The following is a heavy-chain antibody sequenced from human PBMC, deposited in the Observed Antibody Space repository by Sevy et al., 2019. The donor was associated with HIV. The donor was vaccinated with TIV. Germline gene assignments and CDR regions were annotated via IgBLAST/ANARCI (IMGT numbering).Heavy chain of an antibody. D-gene: IGHD3-10*01. CDR1: GFTFSTYW. Sequence: QAGGSLRLSCAASGFTFSTYWMTWVRQAPGKGLEWVANINQDGSKKNYVDSMKGRFTISRDNAKNSLYVQMNSLRAEDTAVYYCARVGIFEGSESHFRFIDYWGQGILVTVSS. CDR3: ARVGIFEGSESHFRFIDY. J-gene: IGHJ4*02. V-gene: IGHV3-7*01. CDR2: INQDGSKK.